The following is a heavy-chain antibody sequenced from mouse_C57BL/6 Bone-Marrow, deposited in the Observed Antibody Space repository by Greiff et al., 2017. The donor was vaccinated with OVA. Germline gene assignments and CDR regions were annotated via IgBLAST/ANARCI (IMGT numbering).Heavy chain of an antibody. CDR1: GFTFSDYY. J-gene: IGHJ3*01. V-gene: IGHV5-12*01. Sequence: EVKLMESGGGLVQPGGSLKLSCAASGFTFSDYYMYWVRQTPEKRLEWVAYISNGGGSTYYPDTVKGRFTISRDNATNTLYLQMSRLKSEDTAMYYCARQGIPPFYYGGSSYAYWGQGTRVTVSA. D-gene: IGHD1-1*01. CDR3: ARQGIPPFYYGGSSYAY. CDR2: ISNGGGST.